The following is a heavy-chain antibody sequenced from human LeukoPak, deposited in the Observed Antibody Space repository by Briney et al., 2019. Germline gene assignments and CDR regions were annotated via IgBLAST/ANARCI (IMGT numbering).Heavy chain of an antibody. CDR3: ARDRDGCSSTSCSFYYYYGMDV. CDR1: GFTFSSYA. CDR2: ISYDGSNK. J-gene: IGHJ6*04. V-gene: IGHV3-30*04. Sequence: PGRSLRLSCAASGFTFSSYAMHWVRQAPGEGLEWVAVISYDGSNKYYADSVKGRFTISRDNSKNTLYLQMNSLRAEDTAVYYCARDRDGCSSTSCSFYYYYGMDVWGKGTTVTVSS. D-gene: IGHD2-2*01.